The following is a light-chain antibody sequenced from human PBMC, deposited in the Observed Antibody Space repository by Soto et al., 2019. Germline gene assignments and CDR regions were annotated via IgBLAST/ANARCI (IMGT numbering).Light chain of an antibody. CDR1: QSISSC. Sequence: QMIQSRSTLFATVGDRVTSTCRASQSISSCLAWYQQKPGKAPKLLIYDASSLESGVPARFSGSGSGTEFTLTISSLQPDDFATYYCQQYNSYPLTFGQGTKVDIK. V-gene: IGKV1-5*01. CDR2: DAS. CDR3: QQYNSYPLT. J-gene: IGKJ1*01.